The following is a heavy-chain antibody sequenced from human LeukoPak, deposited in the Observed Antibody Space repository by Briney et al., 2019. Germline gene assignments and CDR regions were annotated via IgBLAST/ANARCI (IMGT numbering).Heavy chain of an antibody. CDR3: ARGLYYYGSGSYYI. J-gene: IGHJ4*02. CDR1: GGSFSGYY. CDR2: INHSGST. V-gene: IGHV4-34*01. D-gene: IGHD3-10*01. Sequence: SETLSLTCAVYGGSFSGYYWSWIRQPPGKGPEWIGEINHSGSTNYNPSLKSRVTISVDTSKNQFSLKLSSVTAADTAVYYCARGLYYYGSGSYYIWGQGTLVTVSS.